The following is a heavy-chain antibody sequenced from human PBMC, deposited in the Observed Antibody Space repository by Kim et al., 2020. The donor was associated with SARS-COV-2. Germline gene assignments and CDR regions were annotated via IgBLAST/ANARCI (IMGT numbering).Heavy chain of an antibody. Sequence: SETLSLTCAVSGGSLSGYFWSWVRQSPGKPLEWIGYIYYRGNTKYNPSLASRLDMSVDTSKNQLSLNLPALSAPDTPIYNCARDRGGTCGSLRAGAFDH. J-gene: IGHJ4*01. CDR2: IYYRGNT. V-gene: IGHV4-59*12. CDR3: ARDRGGTCGSLRAGAFDH. CDR1: GGSLSGYF. D-gene: IGHD1-26*01.